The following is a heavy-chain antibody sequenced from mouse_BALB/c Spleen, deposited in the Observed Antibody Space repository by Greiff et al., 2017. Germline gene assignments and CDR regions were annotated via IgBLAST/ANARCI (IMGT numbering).Heavy chain of an antibody. CDR3: ASPYYYGSSYQGWFAY. J-gene: IGHJ3*01. Sequence: EVKLVESGGGLVKPGGSLKLSCAASGFTFSSYAMSWVRQTPEKRLEWVATISSGGSYTYYPDSVKGRFTISRDNAKNTLYLQMSSLRSEDTAMYYCASPYYYGSSYQGWFAYWGQGTLVTVSA. CDR2: ISSGGSYT. CDR1: GFTFSSYA. V-gene: IGHV5-9-3*01. D-gene: IGHD1-1*01.